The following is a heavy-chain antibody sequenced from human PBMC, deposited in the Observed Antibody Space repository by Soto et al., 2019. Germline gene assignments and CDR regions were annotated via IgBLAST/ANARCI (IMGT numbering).Heavy chain of an antibody. CDR1: ECTVRTHA. D-gene: IGHD3-22*01. Sequence: EVQLLESGGGLVQPGGSLRLSCAASECTVRTHAMSWVSQAPGEGLAWVSAISGGGGSTYYADSVKGRFTISRDNSKNTLYLQVDGMRGEDTALYYCAKAFDTSGYHYERAFDYWGQGTMVTVSS. CDR3: AKAFDTSGYHYERAFDY. CDR2: ISGGGGST. V-gene: IGHV3-23*01. J-gene: IGHJ4*02.